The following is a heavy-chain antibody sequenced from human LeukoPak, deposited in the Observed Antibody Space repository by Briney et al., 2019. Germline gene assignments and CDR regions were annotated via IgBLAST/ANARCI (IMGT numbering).Heavy chain of an antibody. V-gene: IGHV1-8*01. D-gene: IGHD3-3*01. CDR3: ARAKPPYYDFWSGYYIGDY. Sequence: ASVKVSCKASGYTFTSYDINWVRQAPGQGLEWMGWMNPNSGNTGYAQKFQGRVTMTRNTSISTVYMELSSLRSEDTAVYYCARAKPPYYDFWSGYYIGDYWGQGTLVTVSS. J-gene: IGHJ4*02. CDR2: MNPNSGNT. CDR1: GYTFTSYD.